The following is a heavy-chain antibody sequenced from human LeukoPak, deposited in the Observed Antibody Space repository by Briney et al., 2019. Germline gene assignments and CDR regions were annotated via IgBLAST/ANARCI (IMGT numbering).Heavy chain of an antibody. V-gene: IGHV3-30*18. CDR1: GFTFSSHG. CDR3: TKGSATGSRYSFDY. Sequence: PGGSLRLSCAASGFTFSSHGIDWVRQAPGKGLEWVAVVSSDGGTTYYADSVKGRFTISRDNSKNTLYLQMNSLRGEDTAIYYCTKGSATGSRYSFDYWGQGTLVTVSS. J-gene: IGHJ4*02. D-gene: IGHD2-15*01. CDR2: VSSDGGTT.